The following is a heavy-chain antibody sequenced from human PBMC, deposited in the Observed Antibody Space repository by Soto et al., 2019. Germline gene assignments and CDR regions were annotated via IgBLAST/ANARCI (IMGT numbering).Heavy chain of an antibody. D-gene: IGHD6-19*01. V-gene: IGHV4-61*01. CDR2: ISYTGNT. J-gene: IGHJ4*02. CDR1: GVSISSVSLSSNY. CDR3: ARIPYSSASFDY. Sequence: SETLSLTCTVSGVSISSVSLSSNYWGWIRQPPGKGLECVGSISYTGNTNYNPSLKSRVTISVDTSKNQFSLKLSSVTAADTAVYYCARIPYSSASFDYWGQGTLVTVSS.